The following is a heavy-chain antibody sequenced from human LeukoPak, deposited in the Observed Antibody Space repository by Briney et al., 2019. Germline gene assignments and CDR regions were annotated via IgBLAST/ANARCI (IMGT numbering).Heavy chain of an antibody. V-gene: IGHV3-48*01. J-gene: IGHJ4*02. D-gene: IGHD2-2*01. Sequence: GGSLRHSCAASGFTFSSYSMNWVRQPPGKGLEWVSYISSSSSTIYYADSVKGRFTISRDNAKNSLYLQMNSLRAEDTAVYYCARGRVPAAGDWGQGTLVTVSS. CDR2: ISSSSSTI. CDR3: ARGRVPAAGD. CDR1: GFTFSSYS.